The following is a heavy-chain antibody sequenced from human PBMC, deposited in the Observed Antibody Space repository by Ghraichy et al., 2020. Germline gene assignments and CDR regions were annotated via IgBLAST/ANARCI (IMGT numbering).Heavy chain of an antibody. Sequence: GGSLRLSCGASGFNFSVYAMTWVRQAPGKGLEWVSTISAIAGRTFYADAVKGRFTISRLNAENTVYLQMSNLRDEDTAIYYCAKSPFDFWGQGTMIIGSS. J-gene: IGHJ3*01. CDR3: AKSPFDF. CDR2: ISAIAGRT. CDR1: GFNFSVYA. V-gene: IGHV3-23*01.